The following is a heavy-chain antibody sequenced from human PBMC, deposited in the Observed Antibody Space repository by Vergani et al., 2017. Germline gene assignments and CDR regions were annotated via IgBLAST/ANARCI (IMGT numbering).Heavy chain of an antibody. Sequence: EVQLVQSGAEVKKPGESLKISCKGSGYSFTSYWIGWVRQMPGKGLEWMGIIYPGDSDTRYSPSFQGQVTISVDKSISPAYLQWSSLKASDTAMFYCARSGGSSLYYYYYMDVWGKGTTVTVSS. J-gene: IGHJ6*03. D-gene: IGHD3-10*01. CDR1: GYSFTSYW. CDR3: ARSGGSSLYYYYYMDV. V-gene: IGHV5-51*03. CDR2: IYPGDSDT.